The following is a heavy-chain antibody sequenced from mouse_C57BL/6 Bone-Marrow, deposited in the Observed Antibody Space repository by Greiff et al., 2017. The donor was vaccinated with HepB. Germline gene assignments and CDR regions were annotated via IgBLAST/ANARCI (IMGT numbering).Heavy chain of an antibody. J-gene: IGHJ2*01. CDR1: GFTFSNYW. Sequence: DVKLQESGGGLVQPGGSMKLSCVASGFTFSNYWMNWVRQSPEKGLEWVAQIRLKSDNYATHYAESVKGRFTISRDDSKSSVYLQMNNLRAEDTGIYYCTSYYYGSSYHYFDYWGQGTTLTVSS. V-gene: IGHV6-3*01. D-gene: IGHD1-1*01. CDR2: IRLKSDNYAT. CDR3: TSYYYGSSYHYFDY.